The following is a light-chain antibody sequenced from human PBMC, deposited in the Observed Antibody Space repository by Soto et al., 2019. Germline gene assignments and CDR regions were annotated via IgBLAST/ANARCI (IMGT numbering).Light chain of an antibody. Sequence: EIVMTQSPATLSVSPGERATLSCRASQSISTELAWYQQKPGQPPRLLIYSASTRATRVPARFTGSGSGSEFTLTISGLQSEDFAVYYCQQGHNWPLTFCQGTRLE. CDR2: SAS. CDR1: QSISTE. J-gene: IGKJ2*01. V-gene: IGKV3-15*01. CDR3: QQGHNWPLT.